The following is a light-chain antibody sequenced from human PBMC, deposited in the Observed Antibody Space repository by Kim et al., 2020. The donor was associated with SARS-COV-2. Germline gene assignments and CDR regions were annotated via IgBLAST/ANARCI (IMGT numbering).Light chain of an antibody. V-gene: IGLV2-8*01. CDR1: SSDVGGYNY. J-gene: IGLJ2*01. CDR2: EVN. Sequence: GQSIAVSCTGTSSDVGGYNYVSWYQKCPGKAPTLMIYEVNQPPAGVPDRFSGSKSGNAASLTVSGLQAEEEADYYCASYGGSNNWIFGGGTQLTVL. CDR3: ASYGGSNNWI.